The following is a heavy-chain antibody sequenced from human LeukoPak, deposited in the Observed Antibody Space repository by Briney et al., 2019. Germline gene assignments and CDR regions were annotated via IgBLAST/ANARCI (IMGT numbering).Heavy chain of an antibody. D-gene: IGHD2-2*01. CDR1: GFIFSDYY. CDR2: ISSSGGTI. Sequence: GGSLRLSCSASGFIFSDYYISWIRQAPGKGLEWVLYISSSGGTIYYADSVKGRSTISRDNAKNSLYLQMNSLRVEDTAVYYCARASPDIVVVPAADSGDYYYYYMDVWGKGTTVTVSS. CDR3: ARASPDIVVVPAADSGDYYYYYMDV. J-gene: IGHJ6*03. V-gene: IGHV3-11*04.